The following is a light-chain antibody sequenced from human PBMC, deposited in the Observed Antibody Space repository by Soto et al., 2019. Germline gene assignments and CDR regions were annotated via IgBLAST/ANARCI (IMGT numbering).Light chain of an antibody. J-gene: IGKJ4*01. CDR3: QQYNSYPLT. Sequence: DIQMTQSPSTLSASVGDRVTITCRASQSISYWLAWYQQKPGKAPKLLIYKASSLGGGVPSRFSGSGSATEFTLTISTLQPDDFATEYCQQYNSYPLTFGGGTQVEIK. CDR2: KAS. V-gene: IGKV1-5*03. CDR1: QSISYW.